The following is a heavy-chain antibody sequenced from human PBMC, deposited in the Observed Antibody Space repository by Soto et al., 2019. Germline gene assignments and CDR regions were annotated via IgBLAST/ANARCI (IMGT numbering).Heavy chain of an antibody. CDR2: IGTAGDT. CDR3: ARVATYYYYGMDV. Sequence: PGRSQRLFCAASGLTLRRYDMHWVRQATGKGLEWVSAIGTAGDTYYPGSVKGRFTISRENAKNSLYLQMNSLRAGDTAVYYCARVATYYYYGMDVWGQGT. J-gene: IGHJ6*02. CDR1: GLTLRRYD. V-gene: IGHV3-13*04.